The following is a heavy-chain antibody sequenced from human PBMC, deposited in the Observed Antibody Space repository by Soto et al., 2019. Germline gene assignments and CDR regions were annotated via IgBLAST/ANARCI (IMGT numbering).Heavy chain of an antibody. Sequence: GASVKVSCKASGGTFSSYAISWVRQAPGQGLEWMGGIIPIFGTANYAQKFQGRVTITADESTSTAYMELSSLRSEDTAVYYCARSGAYCGGDCYYYYYYGMDVWGQGTTVTVS. CDR1: GGTFSSYA. CDR2: IIPIFGTA. J-gene: IGHJ6*02. V-gene: IGHV1-69*13. D-gene: IGHD2-21*02. CDR3: ARSGAYCGGDCYYYYYYGMDV.